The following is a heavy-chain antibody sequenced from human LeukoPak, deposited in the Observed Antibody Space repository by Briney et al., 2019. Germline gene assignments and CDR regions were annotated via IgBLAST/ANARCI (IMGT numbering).Heavy chain of an antibody. CDR2: ISSGSSYI. D-gene: IGHD3-16*01. V-gene: IGHV3-21*04. CDR3: AKGGGSGELLSN. CDR1: GFTFSSYS. Sequence: SGGSLRLSCAASGFTFSSYSINWVRQAPGKGLEWVSSISSGSSYIYYADSVKGRFTISRDNAKNSLYLQMNSLRAEDTAFYHCAKGGGSGELLSNWGQGTLVTVSS. J-gene: IGHJ4*02.